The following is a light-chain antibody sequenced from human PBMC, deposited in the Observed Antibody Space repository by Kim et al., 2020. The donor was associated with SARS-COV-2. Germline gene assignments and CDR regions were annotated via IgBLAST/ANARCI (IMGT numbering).Light chain of an antibody. CDR2: YKSDSDK. V-gene: IGLV5-45*02. CDR1: SGINVGTYG. Sequence: QSVLTQPSSLSASPGASASLTCTLHSGINVGTYGIYWYQQKPGSPPQYLLRYKSDSDKHQDSGVPSRFSGSKDALANAGILIISGIQSDDEADYFCTIWNGNTWVFGGGTQLTVL. CDR3: TIWNGNTWV. J-gene: IGLJ3*02.